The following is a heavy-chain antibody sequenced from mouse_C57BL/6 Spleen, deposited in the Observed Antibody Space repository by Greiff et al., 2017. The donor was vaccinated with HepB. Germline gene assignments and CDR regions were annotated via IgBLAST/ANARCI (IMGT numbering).Heavy chain of an antibody. V-gene: IGHV1-61*01. Sequence: QVQLQQPGAELVRPGSSVKLSCKASGYTFTSYWMDWVKQRPGQGLEWIGNIYPSDSETHYNQKFKDKATLTVDKSSSTAYMQLSSLTSEDSAVYYCARYDSSGPYFDYWGQGTTLTVSS. J-gene: IGHJ2*01. CDR3: ARYDSSGPYFDY. CDR2: IYPSDSET. CDR1: GYTFTSYW. D-gene: IGHD3-2*02.